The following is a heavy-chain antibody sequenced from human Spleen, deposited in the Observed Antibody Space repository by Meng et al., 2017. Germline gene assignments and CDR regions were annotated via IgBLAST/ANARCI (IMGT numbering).Heavy chain of an antibody. CDR2: INHSGST. CDR3: ARGPTTMAHDFDY. V-gene: IGHV4-34*01. J-gene: IGHJ4*02. D-gene: IGHD4-11*01. Sequence: QVRLQQGGAGLLKPSETLSLTCVVSGGSFSDYYWSWIRQSPGKGLEWIGEINHSGSTNYNPSLESRATISVDTSQNNLSLKLSSVTAADSAVYYCARGPTTMAHDFDYWGQGTLVTVSS. CDR1: GGSFSDYY.